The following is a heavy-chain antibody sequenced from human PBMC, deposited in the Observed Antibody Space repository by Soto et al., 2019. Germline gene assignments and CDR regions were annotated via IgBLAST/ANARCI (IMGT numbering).Heavy chain of an antibody. D-gene: IGHD3-22*01. CDR2: ISGSGGST. Sequence: PGGSLRLSCAASGFTFSSYAMSWVRQAPGKGLEWVSAISGSGGSTYYADSVKGRFTISRDNSKNTLYLQMNSLRAEDTAVYYCAKEPHYDSSGYPTYYFDYWGQGTLVTVSS. CDR3: AKEPHYDSSGYPTYYFDY. V-gene: IGHV3-23*01. J-gene: IGHJ4*02. CDR1: GFTFSSYA.